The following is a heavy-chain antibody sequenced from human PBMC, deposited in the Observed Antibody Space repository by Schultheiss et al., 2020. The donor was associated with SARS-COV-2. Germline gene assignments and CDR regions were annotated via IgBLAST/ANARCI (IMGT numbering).Heavy chain of an antibody. D-gene: IGHD6-6*01. V-gene: IGHV3-30*04. Sequence: GSLRLSCIASGFRFETYSVHWVRQAPGGGLEWVAVTSYDGSVRHHADTVKGRFTISRDNSKSTLYLQMNSLRPEDTAVYYCARVESSSPYYYYGMDVWGQGTTVTVSS. J-gene: IGHJ6*02. CDR1: GFRFETYS. CDR3: ARVESSSPYYYYGMDV. CDR2: TSYDGSVR.